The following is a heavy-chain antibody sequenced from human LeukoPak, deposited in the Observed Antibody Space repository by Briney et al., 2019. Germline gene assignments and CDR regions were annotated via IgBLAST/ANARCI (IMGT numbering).Heavy chain of an antibody. Sequence: ASVKVSCKASGYTFTGYYMHWVRQAPGQGLEWMGWINPNSGGTNYAQKFQGWVTMTRDTSISTAYMELSRLRSDDTAVYYCARAYDILTGYGDAFDIWGQGTMVTVSS. CDR3: ARAYDILTGYGDAFDI. V-gene: IGHV1-2*04. J-gene: IGHJ3*02. CDR1: GYTFTGYY. D-gene: IGHD3-9*01. CDR2: INPNSGGT.